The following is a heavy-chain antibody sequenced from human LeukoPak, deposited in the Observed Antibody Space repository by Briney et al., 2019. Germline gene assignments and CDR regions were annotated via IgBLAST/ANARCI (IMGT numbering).Heavy chain of an antibody. CDR2: IYTSGST. Sequence: SETLSLTCTVSGGSISSYYWSWIRQPAGKGLEWIGRIYTSGSTTYNPSLKSRVTMTVDTSKNQFSLKLSAVTAADTAVYYCARDAVGRWRFDPWGQGTLVTVSS. V-gene: IGHV4-4*07. CDR1: GGSISSYY. D-gene: IGHD5-24*01. J-gene: IGHJ5*02. CDR3: ARDAVGRWRFDP.